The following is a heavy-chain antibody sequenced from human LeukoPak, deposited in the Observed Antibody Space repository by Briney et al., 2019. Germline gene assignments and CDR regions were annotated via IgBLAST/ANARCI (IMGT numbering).Heavy chain of an antibody. Sequence: ASVKVSCKVSGYTFTDYYMHWVQQAPGKGLEWMGLVDPEDGETIYAEKFQGRVTITADTSTDTAYMELSSLRSEDTAVYYCATGARRVVVPAAILRMDVWGQGTLVTVSS. D-gene: IGHD2-2*01. CDR2: VDPEDGET. CDR3: ATGARRVVVPAAILRMDV. V-gene: IGHV1-69-2*01. CDR1: GYTFTDYY. J-gene: IGHJ4*02.